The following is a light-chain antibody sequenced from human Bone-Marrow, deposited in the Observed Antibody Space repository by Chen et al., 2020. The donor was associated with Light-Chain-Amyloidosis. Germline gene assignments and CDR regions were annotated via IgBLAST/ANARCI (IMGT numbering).Light chain of an antibody. J-gene: IGLJ3*02. V-gene: IGLV3-21*02. CDR2: DDS. CDR3: QVWDRSSDRPV. CDR1: NIGSTS. Sequence: SSVLTQPSSVSGAPGQTATIAWGGNNIGSTSLHWYQQTPGHAPLLVVYDDSDRPSGIPERLSGSNSGNTATLTISRVEAGDEADYYCQVWDRSSDRPVFGGGTKLTVL.